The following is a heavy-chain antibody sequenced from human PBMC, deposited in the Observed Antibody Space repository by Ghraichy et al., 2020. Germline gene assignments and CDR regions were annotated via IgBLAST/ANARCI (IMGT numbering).Heavy chain of an antibody. D-gene: IGHD6-13*01. J-gene: IGHJ4*02. CDR1: GGSISSYY. CDR3: ARAPTSSSWYRGYFDY. CDR2: IYYSGST. Sequence: SETLSLTCTVSGGSISSYYWSWIRQPPGKGLEWIGYIYYSGSTNYNPSLKSRVTISVDTSKNQFSLKLSSVTAADTAVYYCARAPTSSSWYRGYFDYWGQGTLVTVSS. V-gene: IGHV4-59*01.